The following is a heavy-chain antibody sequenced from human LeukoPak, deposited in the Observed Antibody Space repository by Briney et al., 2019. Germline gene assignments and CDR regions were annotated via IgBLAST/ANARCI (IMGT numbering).Heavy chain of an antibody. V-gene: IGHV3-53*01. CDR1: GFTVSSNY. CDR3: ARDFAPYGDYVLGY. Sequence: PGGSLRLSCAASGFTVSSNYMSWVRQAPGKGLEWVSIIYSDGRTYYADPVRGRFTISRDNSKNTLYLQMNSLRAEDTAVYYCARDFAPYGDYVLGYWGQGTLVTVSS. J-gene: IGHJ4*02. CDR2: IYSDGRT. D-gene: IGHD4-17*01.